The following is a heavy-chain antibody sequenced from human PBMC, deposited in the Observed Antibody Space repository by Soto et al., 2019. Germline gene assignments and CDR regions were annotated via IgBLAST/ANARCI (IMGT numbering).Heavy chain of an antibody. CDR3: VRGGGGGLFDP. Sequence: PGGSLRLSCAGSGFTFGDSYMSWIRQAPGKGLEWLSYISPGSRYPAYADSVKGRSTIPRDNAKRSLYLQMMSLTAEDTAIYYCVRGGGGGLFDPWGQGTMVTVSS. J-gene: IGHJ5*02. CDR1: GFTFGDSY. CDR2: ISPGSRYP. V-gene: IGHV3-11*06. D-gene: IGHD2-15*01.